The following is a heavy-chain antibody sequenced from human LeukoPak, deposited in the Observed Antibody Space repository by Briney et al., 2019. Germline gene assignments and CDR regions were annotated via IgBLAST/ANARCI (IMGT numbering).Heavy chain of an antibody. Sequence: SETLSLTCTVSGGSVGSGSYYWSWIRQPPGKGLEWIGYIYYSGSTNYNPSLKSRVTTSVDTSKNQFSLKLSSVTAADTAVYYCARESGYYGSGSYFLWGQGTLVTVSS. CDR2: IYYSGST. CDR3: ARESGYYGSGSYFL. CDR1: GGSVGSGSYY. J-gene: IGHJ4*02. D-gene: IGHD3-10*01. V-gene: IGHV4-61*01.